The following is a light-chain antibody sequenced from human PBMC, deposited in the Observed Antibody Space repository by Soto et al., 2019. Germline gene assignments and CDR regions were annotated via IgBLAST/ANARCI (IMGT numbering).Light chain of an antibody. Sequence: EIVLKQSPGTLSLSPWERATLSFRASQSVSGNYLAWYQQAHGPAPRLVIYGAASRATGIPDRFSGSGSGTDLTLTISSLEPEDFAVYYCQQRRNWPPATFGQGTKVDI. CDR3: QQRRNWPPAT. CDR2: GAA. CDR1: QSVSGNY. V-gene: IGKV3D-20*02. J-gene: IGKJ1*01.